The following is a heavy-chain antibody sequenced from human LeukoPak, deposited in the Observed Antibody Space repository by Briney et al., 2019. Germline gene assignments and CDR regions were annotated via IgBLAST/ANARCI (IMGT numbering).Heavy chain of an antibody. D-gene: IGHD5-18*01. CDR1: GGSISSYY. J-gene: IGHJ4*02. V-gene: IGHV4-59*01. CDR2: IYYSGST. CDR3: ASIVDTAMGY. Sequence: SETLSLTCTVSGGSISSYYWSWIRQPPGKGLEWIGYIYYSGSTNYNPSLKSRVTISVDTSRNQFSLKLSSVTAADTAVYYCASIVDTAMGYWGQGTLVTVSS.